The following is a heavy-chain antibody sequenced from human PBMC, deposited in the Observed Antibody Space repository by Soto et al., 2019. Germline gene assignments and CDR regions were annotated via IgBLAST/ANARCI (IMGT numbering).Heavy chain of an antibody. J-gene: IGHJ4*02. Sequence: PSLTCAISMDSVSNNRATWNWIRQSPSGGLEWLGRTYYRSKWISDYAMSVKGRISINPDTSKNLVSLHLNFVTPEDTAVYYCARDPPDFNSGFDFWGQGTPVTVSS. V-gene: IGHV6-1*01. CDR2: TYYRSKWIS. CDR3: ARDPPDFNSGFDF. CDR1: MDSVSNNRAT. D-gene: IGHD1-26*01.